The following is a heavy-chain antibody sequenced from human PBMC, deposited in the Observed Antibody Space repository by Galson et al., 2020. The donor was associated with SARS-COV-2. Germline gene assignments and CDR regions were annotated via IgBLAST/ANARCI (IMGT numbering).Heavy chain of an antibody. Sequence: ASETLSLTCTVSGGSISSSSYYWGWIRQPPGKGLEWIGSIYYSGSTYYNPSLKSRVTISVDTSKNQFSLKLSSVTAADTAVYYCALQGEQLVPGGWFDPWGQGTLVTVSS. CDR2: IYYSGST. D-gene: IGHD6-13*01. CDR3: ALQGEQLVPGGWFDP. V-gene: IGHV4-39*07. J-gene: IGHJ5*02. CDR1: GGSISSSSYY.